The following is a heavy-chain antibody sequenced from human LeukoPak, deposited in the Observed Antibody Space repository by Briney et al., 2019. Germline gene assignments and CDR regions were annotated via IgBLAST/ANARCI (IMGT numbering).Heavy chain of an antibody. D-gene: IGHD6-6*01. CDR2: IYYSGST. Sequence: SETLSLTCTVSGGSISSYYLSWIRQPPGKGLEWIGYIYYSGSTNYNPSLKSRVTISVDTSKNQFSLKLSSVTAADTAVYYCASQRIAARHFDYWGQGTLVTVSS. V-gene: IGHV4-59*01. CDR1: GGSISSYY. J-gene: IGHJ4*02. CDR3: ASQRIAARHFDY.